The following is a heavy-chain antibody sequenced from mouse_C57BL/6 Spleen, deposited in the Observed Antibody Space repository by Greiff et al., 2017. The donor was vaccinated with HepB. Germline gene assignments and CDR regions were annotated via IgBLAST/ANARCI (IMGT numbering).Heavy chain of an antibody. Sequence: VQLQQSGPELVKPGASVKMSCKASGYTFTDYNMHWVKQSHGKSLEWIGYINPNNGGTSYNQKFKGKATLTVNKSSSTAYMELRSLTSEDSAVYYCARSYYYGSSRWYFDVWGTGTTVTVSS. V-gene: IGHV1-22*01. CDR1: GYTFTDYN. J-gene: IGHJ1*03. CDR3: ARSYYYGSSRWYFDV. CDR2: INPNNGGT. D-gene: IGHD1-1*01.